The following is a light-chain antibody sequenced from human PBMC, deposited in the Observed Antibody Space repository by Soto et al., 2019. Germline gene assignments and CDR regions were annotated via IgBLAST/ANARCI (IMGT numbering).Light chain of an antibody. V-gene: IGLV1-44*01. Sequence: QSVLTQPPSASGTPGQRVTISCSGSSSNIGSNTVNWYQQLPGTAPKLLIYSNNQRPSGVPDRFSGSKSGTSASQAISGLQSEDEADYYCAAWDDSLNGWVFGGGTKLT. J-gene: IGLJ3*02. CDR1: SSNIGSNT. CDR3: AAWDDSLNGWV. CDR2: SNN.